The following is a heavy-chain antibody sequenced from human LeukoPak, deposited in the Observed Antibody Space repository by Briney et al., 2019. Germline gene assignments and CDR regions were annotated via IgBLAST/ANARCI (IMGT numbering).Heavy chain of an antibody. CDR1: GGSISSSSYY. CDR2: IYYSGST. J-gene: IGHJ6*03. D-gene: IGHD3-3*01. V-gene: IGHV4-39*07. Sequence: TSETLSLTCTVSGGSISSSSYYWGWIRQPPGKGLEWIGSIYYSGSTNYNPSLKSRVTISVDTSKNQFSLKLSSVTAADTAVYYCARGVADFLPWYYYMDVWGKGTTVTVSS. CDR3: ARGVADFLPWYYYMDV.